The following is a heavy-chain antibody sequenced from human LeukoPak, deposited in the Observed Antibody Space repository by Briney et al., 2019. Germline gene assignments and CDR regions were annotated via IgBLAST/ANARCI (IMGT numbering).Heavy chain of an antibody. CDR2: ISATSSDI. V-gene: IGHV3-21*04. CDR3: AKGLFSAYDKYLDS. Sequence: GASLSLSCAGSGFAFESFTMTSVRHAPGKGLEWVSLISATSSDINYAESVRGRLTPSRDNAKNSLFLQMDSLRVEDTAIYYCAKGLFSAYDKYLDSWGQGTLVTVSS. D-gene: IGHD5-12*01. CDR1: GFAFESFT. J-gene: IGHJ4*02.